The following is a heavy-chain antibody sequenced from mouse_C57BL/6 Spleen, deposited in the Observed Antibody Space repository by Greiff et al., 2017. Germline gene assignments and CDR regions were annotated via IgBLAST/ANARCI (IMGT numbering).Heavy chain of an antibody. V-gene: IGHV7-1*01. CDR3: ARDARGANYYGSSYWYFDV. CDR2: SRNKANDYTT. J-gene: IGHJ1*03. D-gene: IGHD1-1*01. CDR1: GFTFSDFY. Sequence: EVQLVESGGGLVQSGRSLRLSCATSGFTFSDFYMEWVRQAPGKGLAWIAASRNKANDYTTEYSASVKGRFIVSRDTSQSILYLQLNALRAEDTAIYYCARDARGANYYGSSYWYFDVWGTGTTVTVSS.